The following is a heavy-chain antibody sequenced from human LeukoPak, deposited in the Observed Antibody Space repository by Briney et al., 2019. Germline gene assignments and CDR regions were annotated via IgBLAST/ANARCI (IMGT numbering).Heavy chain of an antibody. J-gene: IGHJ4*02. CDR3: ARALLLRVDYFDY. CDR2: INPNSGGT. D-gene: IGHD3-22*01. Sequence: ASVKVSCKASGYTFTGYYMHWVRQAPGQGLEWMGWINPNSGGTNYAQKFQGRFTMTWDTSISTAYMELSRLRSDDTAVYYCARALLLRVDYFDYWGQGTLFTVSS. V-gene: IGHV1-2*02. CDR1: GYTFTGYY.